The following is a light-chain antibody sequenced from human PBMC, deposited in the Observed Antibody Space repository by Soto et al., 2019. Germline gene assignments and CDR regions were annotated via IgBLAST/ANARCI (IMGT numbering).Light chain of an antibody. CDR1: QSVSSY. V-gene: IGKV3-11*01. CDR3: QQRSNWQT. J-gene: IGKJ5*01. Sequence: GDRATLSARASQSVSSYLAWYQQKPGQAPRLLIYDASNRATGIPARFSGSGSGTDFTLTISRLETEDFAVYYCQQRSNWQTFGQGTRLEIK. CDR2: DAS.